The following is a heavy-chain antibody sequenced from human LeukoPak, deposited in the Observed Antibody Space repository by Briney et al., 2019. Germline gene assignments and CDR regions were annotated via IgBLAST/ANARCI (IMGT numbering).Heavy chain of an antibody. Sequence: PGGSLRLSCVVSGFTLKTFWMHWVRQVPGKGPVWISRINTEGEVTYADSVKGRFTMSRDNAKNELSLQMNSLRAEDTAVYYCARSYYYDSSGYYPYYFDYWGQGTLVTVSS. J-gene: IGHJ4*02. CDR3: ARSYYYDSSGYYPYYFDY. CDR1: GFTLKTFW. V-gene: IGHV3-74*03. D-gene: IGHD3-22*01. CDR2: INTEGEV.